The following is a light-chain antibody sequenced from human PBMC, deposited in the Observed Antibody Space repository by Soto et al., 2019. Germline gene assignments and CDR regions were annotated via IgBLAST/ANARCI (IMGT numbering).Light chain of an antibody. J-gene: IGKJ4*01. CDR3: QQYIRWPLT. V-gene: IGKV3-15*01. Sequence: EMVVIQSPATLSVSPGERATLSCRASQDVSSNLAWYQQKPGQAPSLLIYGASTRATGTPARFSGSGSGTEFTLTISSLQSEDYAVYFCQQYIRWPLTFGGGTKVEI. CDR2: GAS. CDR1: QDVSSN.